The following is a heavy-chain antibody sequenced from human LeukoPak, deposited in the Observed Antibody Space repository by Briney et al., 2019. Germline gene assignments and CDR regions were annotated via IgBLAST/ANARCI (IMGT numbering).Heavy chain of an antibody. CDR2: LTHSGST. Sequence: SETLSLTCAVYGGSFSSYYWSWIRQPPGKGLEWIGELTHSGSTHYNPSLKSRVTISLDTSKSQFSLKLSSVTAADTAVYYCARVTRFNQFGELWFDYWGQGTLLTVSS. CDR1: GGSFSSYY. CDR3: ARVTRFNQFGELWFDY. J-gene: IGHJ4*02. D-gene: IGHD3-10*01. V-gene: IGHV4-34*01.